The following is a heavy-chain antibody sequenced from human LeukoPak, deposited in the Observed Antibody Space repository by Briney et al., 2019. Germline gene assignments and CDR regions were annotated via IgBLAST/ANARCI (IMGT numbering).Heavy chain of an antibody. Sequence: GASVKVSCKASGYTFTSYGISWVRQAPGQGLEWMGWISAYNGNTNYAQKLQGRVTMTTDTSTSTAYVELRSLRSDDTAVYYCARDGSVTVTDYYYYYMDVWGKGTTVTVSS. CDR3: ARDGSVTVTDYYYYYMDV. V-gene: IGHV1-18*01. CDR2: ISAYNGNT. J-gene: IGHJ6*03. CDR1: GYTFTSYG. D-gene: IGHD4-17*01.